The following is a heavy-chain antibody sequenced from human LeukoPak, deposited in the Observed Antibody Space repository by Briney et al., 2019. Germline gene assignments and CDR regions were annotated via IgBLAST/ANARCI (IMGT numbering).Heavy chain of an antibody. CDR2: IYPGDSDT. CDR3: ARQEAGYSGYDSGAFDI. Sequence: GESLKISCKGSGYSFTSYWIGWVRQMPGKGLEWMGIIYPGDSDTRYSPSFQGQVTISADKSISTAYLQWSSLRASDTAMYYCARQEAGYSGYDSGAFDIWGQGTMVTVSS. CDR1: GYSFTSYW. V-gene: IGHV5-51*01. D-gene: IGHD5-12*01. J-gene: IGHJ3*02.